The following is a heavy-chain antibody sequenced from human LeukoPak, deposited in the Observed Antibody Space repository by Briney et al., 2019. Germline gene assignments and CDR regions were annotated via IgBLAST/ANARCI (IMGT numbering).Heavy chain of an antibody. J-gene: IGHJ4*02. V-gene: IGHV1-2*02. D-gene: IGHD4-23*01. Sequence: GASVKVSCKASGYTFTGYYMHWVRQAPGQGLEWMGWINPNSGGTNYAQKFQGRVTMTRDTSISTAYMELSSLRSDDTAVYYCARDSSGSPYGGNDYWVQGTLVTVSS. CDR2: INPNSGGT. CDR1: GYTFTGYY. CDR3: ARDSSGSPYGGNDY.